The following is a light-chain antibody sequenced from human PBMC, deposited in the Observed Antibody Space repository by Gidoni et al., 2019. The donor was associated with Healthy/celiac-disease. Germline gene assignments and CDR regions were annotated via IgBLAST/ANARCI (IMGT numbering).Light chain of an antibody. V-gene: IGLV6-57*03. Sequence: NFMLTQPHSVSESPGKTVTISCTRSSGSIARNYVQWYQQRPGSAPTTVIYEDTQRPSGVPDRFSGSIDSSSNSASLTISGLKTEDEADYYCQSYDSSNSWVFGGGTKLTVL. J-gene: IGLJ3*02. CDR1: SGSIARNY. CDR3: QSYDSSNSWV. CDR2: EDT.